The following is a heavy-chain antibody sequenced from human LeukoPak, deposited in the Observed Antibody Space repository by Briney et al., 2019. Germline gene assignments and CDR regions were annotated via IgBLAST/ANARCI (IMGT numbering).Heavy chain of an antibody. CDR3: ARFAAGGSSYYYMDV. Sequence: GGSLRLSCAASGFTFSSYTMNWVRQPPGKGLEWVSNIGTSSTTIYYADSVKGRFTISRDNAKSSLYLQMSSLRADDTAVYYCARFAAGGSSYYYMDVWGKGTTVTVSS. CDR2: IGTSSTTI. CDR1: GFTFSSYT. J-gene: IGHJ6*03. D-gene: IGHD6-25*01. V-gene: IGHV3-48*01.